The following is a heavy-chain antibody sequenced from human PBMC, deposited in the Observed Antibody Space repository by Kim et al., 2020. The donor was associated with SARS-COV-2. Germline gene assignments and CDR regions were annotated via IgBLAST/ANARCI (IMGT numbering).Heavy chain of an antibody. D-gene: IGHD1-26*01. CDR3: ARGPGEPIVGATSAFDI. CDR1: GGSFSGYY. CDR2: INHSGST. J-gene: IGHJ3*02. V-gene: IGHV4-34*01. Sequence: SETLSLTCAVYGGSFSGYYWSWIRQPPGKGLEWIGEINHSGSTNYNPSLKSRVTISVDTSKNQFSLKLSSVTAADTAVYYCARGPGEPIVGATSAFDIWGQGTMVTVSS.